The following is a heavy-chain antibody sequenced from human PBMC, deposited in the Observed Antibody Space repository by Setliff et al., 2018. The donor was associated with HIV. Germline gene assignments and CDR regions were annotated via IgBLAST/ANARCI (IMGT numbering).Heavy chain of an antibody. J-gene: IGHJ4*02. CDR3: AREALPTSDYHTFDS. Sequence: ASVKVSCKASGYTFANYGISWVRQAPGQGLEWMGWISGYNGDTNYAQKVQGRVTMTIDTPTTTAYMELRRLISGDTAVYYCAREALPTSDYHTFDSWGQGSLVTVSS. D-gene: IGHD3-16*01. CDR1: GYTFANYG. V-gene: IGHV1-18*01. CDR2: ISGYNGDT.